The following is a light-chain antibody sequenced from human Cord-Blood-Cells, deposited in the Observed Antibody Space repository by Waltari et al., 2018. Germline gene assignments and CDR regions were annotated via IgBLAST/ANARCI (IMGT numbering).Light chain of an antibody. CDR2: WAS. CDR1: QSVLYSSNNKNY. CDR3: QQYYSTPPT. J-gene: IGKJ3*01. Sequence: DIVMTQSPDSLAVSLGERATINCKSSQSVLYSSNNKNYLAWYQQKPGQPPKLLIYWASTRESGVPDGFSGSGSGTDFTRTISSLQAEDVAVYYCQQYYSTPPTFGPGTKVDIK. V-gene: IGKV4-1*01.